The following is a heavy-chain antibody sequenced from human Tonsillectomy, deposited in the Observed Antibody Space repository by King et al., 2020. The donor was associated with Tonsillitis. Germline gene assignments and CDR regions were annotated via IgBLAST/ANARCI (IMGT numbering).Heavy chain of an antibody. CDR1: GFTFNSYW. V-gene: IGHV3-74*01. CDR3: ARAPVGSYRTFWYQEREEYAFDI. Sequence: VQLVESGGGLIQPGGSLRLSCAASGFTFNSYWMHWVRQAPGMGLVWVSRISSDGSDTTYADSVKGRFTISRDNAKNTLYLQMNSLRAEDTAVYYCARAPVGSYRTFWYQEREEYAFDIWGQGTMVTVSS. J-gene: IGHJ3*02. D-gene: IGHD1-26*01. CDR2: ISSDGSDT.